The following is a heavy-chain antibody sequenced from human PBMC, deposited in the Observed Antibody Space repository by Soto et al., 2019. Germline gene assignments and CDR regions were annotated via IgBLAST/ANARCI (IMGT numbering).Heavy chain of an antibody. Sequence: GGSLRLSCAASGFTFSSYAMHWVRQAPGKGLEWVAVISYDGSNKYYADSVKGRFTISRDNSKNTLYLQMNSLRAEDTAVYYCASGKDTAMVPYYYYGMDVWGQGTTVTVSS. CDR1: GFTFSSYA. CDR3: ASGKDTAMVPYYYYGMDV. D-gene: IGHD5-18*01. J-gene: IGHJ6*02. V-gene: IGHV3-30-3*01. CDR2: ISYDGSNK.